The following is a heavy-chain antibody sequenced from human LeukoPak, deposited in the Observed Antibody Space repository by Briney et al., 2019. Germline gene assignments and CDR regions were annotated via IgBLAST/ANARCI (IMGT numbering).Heavy chain of an antibody. CDR2: ISGTTSGT. CDR3: ARRYFDY. Sequence: GGSLRLSCAASGFTFSTCAMSWVRQAPGKGLEWVSGISGTTSGTYYADSVKGRFTISRDNSKNTLFLQVNSLRAEDTAVYYCARRYFDYWGQGTLVTVSS. V-gene: IGHV3-23*01. J-gene: IGHJ4*02. CDR1: GFTFSTCA.